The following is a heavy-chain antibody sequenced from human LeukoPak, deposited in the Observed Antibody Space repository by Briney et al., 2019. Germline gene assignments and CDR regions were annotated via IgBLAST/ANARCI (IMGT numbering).Heavy chain of an antibody. J-gene: IGHJ4*02. Sequence: PGGSLRLSCAASGFTFSSYAMSWVRQAPGKGLEWVSSISSSSYIYYADSVKGRFTISRDNAKNSLYLQMNSLRAEDTAVYYCARGTDTAMNDWGQGTLVTVSS. CDR1: GFTFSSYA. CDR3: ARGTDTAMND. V-gene: IGHV3-21*01. D-gene: IGHD5-18*01. CDR2: ISSSSYI.